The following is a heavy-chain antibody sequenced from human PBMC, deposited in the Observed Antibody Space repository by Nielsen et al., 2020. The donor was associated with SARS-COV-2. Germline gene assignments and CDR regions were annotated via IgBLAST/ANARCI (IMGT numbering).Heavy chain of an antibody. J-gene: IGHJ6*03. CDR1: GYSFTTYG. CDR2: ISPYSGDS. Sequence: ASVKVSCKPSGYSFTTYGITWVRQAPGQGLEWVGWISPYSGDSYYAQNLQDRITMTTDTSTNTAYMELRSLRSDDTAVYYCARPITNNYYYYYMDVWGKGTTVTVSS. D-gene: IGHD1-1*01. CDR3: ARPITNNYYYYYMDV. V-gene: IGHV1-18*01.